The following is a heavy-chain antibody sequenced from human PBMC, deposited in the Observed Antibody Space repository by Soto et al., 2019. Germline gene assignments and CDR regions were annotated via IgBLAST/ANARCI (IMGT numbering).Heavy chain of an antibody. V-gene: IGHV4-30-2*01. Sequence: LQLQESGSGLVQPSQTLSLTCALSGGSVTMSSFSWAWPRQPPGRGLQWIGYISHSGATSSGPTLKSRVTMSRDRAKNQFSLKLPSVTAADTAVYYCARHDYYGSWLEPWGQGALVTIAS. CDR3: ARHDYYGSWLEP. CDR2: ISHSGAT. CDR1: GGSVTMSSFS. J-gene: IGHJ5*02. D-gene: IGHD1-26*01.